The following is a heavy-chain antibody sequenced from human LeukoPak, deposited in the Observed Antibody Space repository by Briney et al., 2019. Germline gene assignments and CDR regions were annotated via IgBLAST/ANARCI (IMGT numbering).Heavy chain of an antibody. J-gene: IGHJ4*02. CDR2: IYYSGST. D-gene: IGHD4-17*01. CDR1: GGSISNYY. Sequence: PSETLSLTCPVSGGSISNYYWSWIRQPPGKGLEWIGYIYYSGSTNYNPSLKSRVIISVDTSKNQFSLKLSSVAAADTAVYYCARDYGDYFDYWGQGTLVTVSS. V-gene: IGHV4-59*01. CDR3: ARDYGDYFDY.